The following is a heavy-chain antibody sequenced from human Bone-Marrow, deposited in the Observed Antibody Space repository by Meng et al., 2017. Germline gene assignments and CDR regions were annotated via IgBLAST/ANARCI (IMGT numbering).Heavy chain of an antibody. J-gene: IGHJ4*02. CDR3: ARLAYDSSGYWFDY. V-gene: IGHV4-34*01. D-gene: IGHD3-22*01. CDR2: INHSGNT. CDR1: GGPFRGYY. Sequence: HVPLQQWGPGSLTPSATLPPTCAVYGGPFRGYYWSWIRQPPGKGLEWIGEINHSGNTNYNPSPKRPVTISVDRSKNQFSLKLSSVTAADTAVYYCARLAYDSSGYWFDYWGQGTLVTVSS.